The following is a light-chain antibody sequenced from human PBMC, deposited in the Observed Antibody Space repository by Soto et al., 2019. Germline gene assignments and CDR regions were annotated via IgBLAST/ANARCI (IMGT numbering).Light chain of an antibody. CDR1: QRVSSN. V-gene: IGKV3-15*01. CDR2: GAS. Sequence: IVMTQSPATLYVSPGERATLPCRASQRVSSNLAWYQQKPGQAPRLLIYGASTRATGIPARFSGSGSGTEFTLTISSLQSEDFAVYYCQQYNNWPPRGTFGQGTKVEIK. CDR3: QQYNNWPPRGT. J-gene: IGKJ1*01.